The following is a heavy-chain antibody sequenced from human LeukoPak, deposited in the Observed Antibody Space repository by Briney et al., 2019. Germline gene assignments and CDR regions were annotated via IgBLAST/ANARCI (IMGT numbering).Heavy chain of an antibody. Sequence: SETLSLTCTVSGYSISSGYYWGWIRQPLGKGLEWIGSMFHSGSTYYNPSLKSRVTMSVDTSKNQFSLKLSSVTAADTAVYYCARVRYNWNRDFDYWGQGTLVTVSS. V-gene: IGHV4-38-2*02. D-gene: IGHD1-20*01. J-gene: IGHJ4*02. CDR1: GYSISSGYY. CDR2: MFHSGST. CDR3: ARVRYNWNRDFDY.